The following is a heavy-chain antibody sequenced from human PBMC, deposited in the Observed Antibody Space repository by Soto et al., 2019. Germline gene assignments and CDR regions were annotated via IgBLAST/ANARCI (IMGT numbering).Heavy chain of an antibody. J-gene: IGHJ3*02. CDR1: GFTFSSYG. V-gene: IGHV3-33*01. CDR2: IWYDGSNK. D-gene: IGHD2-15*01. CDR3: ARGTNPAGTDAFDI. Sequence: PGGSLRLFCAASGFTFSSYGMHWVRQAPGKGLEWVAVIWYDGSNKYYADSVKGRFTISRDNSKNTLYLQMNSLRAEDTAVYYCARGTNPAGTDAFDIWGQGTMVTVSS.